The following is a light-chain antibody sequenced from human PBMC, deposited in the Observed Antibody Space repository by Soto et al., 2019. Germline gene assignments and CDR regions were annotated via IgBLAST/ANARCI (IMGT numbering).Light chain of an antibody. CDR2: GAS. CDR3: QQYDDSPIT. V-gene: IGKV3-20*01. Sequence: EIVLTQSPGTLSLSPGERATLSCRASQSVSSNYLAWFQQKPGQAPRLLIYGASSRATGIPDRFSGSGSGTDFTLTITRLEPEDLAVYYCQQYDDSPITFGHGTRLEIK. J-gene: IGKJ5*01. CDR1: QSVSSNY.